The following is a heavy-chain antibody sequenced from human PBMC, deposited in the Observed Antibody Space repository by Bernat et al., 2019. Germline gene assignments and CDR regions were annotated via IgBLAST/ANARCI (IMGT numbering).Heavy chain of an antibody. J-gene: IGHJ4*02. D-gene: IGHD3-9*01. CDR3: ASAITTISY. Sequence: EVQLVESGGGLVQPGGSLRLSCAASGFTFSSYSMNWVRQAPGKGLEWVSYISSSSSTTYYADSVKGRFTISRDSSENTLYLQMNSLRAEDTAVYYCASAITTISYWGQGTLVTVSS. CDR1: GFTFSSYS. V-gene: IGHV3-48*01. CDR2: ISSSSSTT.